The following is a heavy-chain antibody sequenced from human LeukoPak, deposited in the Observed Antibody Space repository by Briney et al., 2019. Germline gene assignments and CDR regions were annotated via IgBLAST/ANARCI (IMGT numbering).Heavy chain of an antibody. Sequence: SVKVSCKASGGTFSSYAISWVRQAPGQGLEWMGRIIPIFGTANYAQKFQGRVTITTDESTSTAYMELSSLRSEDAAVYYCARDWNSSGYYPVHAFDIWGQGTMVTVSS. V-gene: IGHV1-69*05. CDR2: IIPIFGTA. D-gene: IGHD3-22*01. J-gene: IGHJ3*02. CDR3: ARDWNSSGYYPVHAFDI. CDR1: GGTFSSYA.